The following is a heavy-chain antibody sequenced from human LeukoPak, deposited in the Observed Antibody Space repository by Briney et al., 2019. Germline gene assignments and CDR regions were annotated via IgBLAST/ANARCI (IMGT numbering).Heavy chain of an antibody. CDR3: ARVEWELLAGFDY. D-gene: IGHD1-26*01. J-gene: IGHJ4*02. CDR1: GYTFTSYY. Sequence: ASVKVSCKASGYTFTSYYMHWVRQAPGQGLEWMGIINPSGGSTSYAQKFQGRVTMTRDTSTSTVYMELRSLRSDDTAVYYCARVEWELLAGFDYWGQGTLVTVSS. CDR2: INPSGGST. V-gene: IGHV1-46*01.